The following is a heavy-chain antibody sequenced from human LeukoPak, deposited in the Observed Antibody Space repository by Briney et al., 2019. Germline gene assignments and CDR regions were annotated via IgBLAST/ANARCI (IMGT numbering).Heavy chain of an antibody. J-gene: IGHJ5*02. V-gene: IGHV1-18*01. Sequence: ASVKVSCKASGYTFTSYGISWVRQAPGQGLEWMGWISAYNGNTHYAQKLQGRVTMTTDTSTSTAYMELRSLRSDDTAVYYCARDVPLNKWLLQNWFDRWGQGTLVTVSS. CDR3: ARDVPLNKWLLQNWFDR. CDR2: ISAYNGNT. CDR1: GYTFTSYG. D-gene: IGHD3-22*01.